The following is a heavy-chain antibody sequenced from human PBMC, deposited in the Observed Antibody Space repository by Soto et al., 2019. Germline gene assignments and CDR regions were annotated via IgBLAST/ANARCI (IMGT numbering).Heavy chain of an antibody. CDR3: ARDWSGIVVVMGY. V-gene: IGHV1-18*01. J-gene: IGHJ4*02. Sequence: ASVKGSCKASGYTFTSYGISWVRHAPGQGLEWMGWISAYNGNTNYAQKLQGRVTMTTDTSTSTAYMELRGLRSDDTAVYYCARDWSGIVVVMGYWGQGTLVTVSS. CDR2: ISAYNGNT. CDR1: GYTFTSYG. D-gene: IGHD3-22*01.